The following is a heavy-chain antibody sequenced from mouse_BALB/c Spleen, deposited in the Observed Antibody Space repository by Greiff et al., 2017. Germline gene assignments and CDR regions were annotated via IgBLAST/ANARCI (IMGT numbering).Heavy chain of an antibody. Sequence: VQLQQSGPGLVAPSQSLSITCTVSGFSLTSYDISWIRQPPGKGLEWLGVIWTGGGTNYNSAFMSRLSISKDNSKSQVFLKMNSLQTDDTAIYYCVRGSRDGYYDYWGQGTTLTVSS. CDR2: IWTGGGT. CDR1: GFSLTSYD. CDR3: VRGSRDGYYDY. J-gene: IGHJ2*01. D-gene: IGHD2-3*01. V-gene: IGHV2-9-2*01.